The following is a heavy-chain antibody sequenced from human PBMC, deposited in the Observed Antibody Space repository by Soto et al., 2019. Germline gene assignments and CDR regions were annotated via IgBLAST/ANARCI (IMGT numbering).Heavy chain of an antibody. CDR2: LWYDGSNK. V-gene: IGHV3-33*01. J-gene: IGHJ4*02. CDR1: GFTFSSYG. Sequence: QVQLVESGGGVVQPGRSLRLSCAASGFTFSSYGMHWVRQAPGKGLEWVSVLWYDGSNKYYADSVKGRFSISRDNSKHTLYLHMNRLRAEATAVYYCARSSAVAGIYYFDYRGQGTLVTVSS. D-gene: IGHD6-13*01. CDR3: ARSSAVAGIYYFDY.